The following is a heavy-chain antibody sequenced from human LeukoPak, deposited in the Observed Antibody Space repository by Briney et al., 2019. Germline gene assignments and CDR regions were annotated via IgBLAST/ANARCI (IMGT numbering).Heavy chain of an antibody. CDR2: IYTSGST. J-gene: IGHJ4*02. CDR1: GGSISSYY. D-gene: IGHD6-13*01. V-gene: IGHV4-4*07. Sequence: SETLSLTCTVSGGSISSYYRSWIRQPAGKGMEWIGRIYTSGSTNYNPSLKSRVTMSVDTCKNQFSLKLSSVTAAATAVYYCARGPAAAGTLDYWGQGTLVTVSS. CDR3: ARGPAAAGTLDY.